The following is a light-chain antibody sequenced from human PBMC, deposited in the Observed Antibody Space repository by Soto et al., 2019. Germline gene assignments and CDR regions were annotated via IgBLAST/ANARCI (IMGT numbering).Light chain of an antibody. J-gene: IGKJ2*01. CDR2: VAS. V-gene: IGKV3-20*01. CDR1: QSVTTY. CDR3: HQYGYSVNT. Sequence: ETVLTQYPGTLSLSPGERATLSCRASQSVTTYLAWYQQKLGQAPRLLIYVASSRATGIPDRISGSGSGTDFTLTISRLEPEDSAVYYCHQYGYSVNTFGQGTKLEIK.